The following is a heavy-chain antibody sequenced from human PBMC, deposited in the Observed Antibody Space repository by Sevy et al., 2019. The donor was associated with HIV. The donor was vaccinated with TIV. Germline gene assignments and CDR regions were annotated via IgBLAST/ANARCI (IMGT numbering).Heavy chain of an antibody. D-gene: IGHD4-17*01. J-gene: IGHJ4*02. CDR1: DGSITSGDYY. V-gene: IGHV4-61*02. CDR2: VFTSGNT. Sequence: SETLSLTCTVSDGSITSGDYYWSWVRQPAGKGLEWIGRVFTSGNTNYNPSLKSRVTISVDTSKNQFSLKLTSVTAADTAMYYCASTSDYGDYGPFDYWGQGTLVTVSS. CDR3: ASTSDYGDYGPFDY.